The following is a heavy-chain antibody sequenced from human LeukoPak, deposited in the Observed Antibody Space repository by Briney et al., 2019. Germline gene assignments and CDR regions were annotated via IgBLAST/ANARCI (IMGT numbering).Heavy chain of an antibody. D-gene: IGHD3-16*01. J-gene: IGHJ4*02. Sequence: GGSLRLSCAASGFTFSNFAMSWVRQAPGKGLERVSAAGTGSDTSYADSVKGRFTISRDNSKNTLYLQVNSLGAEDTAVYYCAKEGSRRRFAFDSWGQGTLVTVSS. CDR1: GFTFSNFA. CDR3: AKEGSRRRFAFDS. CDR2: AGTGSDT. V-gene: IGHV3-23*01.